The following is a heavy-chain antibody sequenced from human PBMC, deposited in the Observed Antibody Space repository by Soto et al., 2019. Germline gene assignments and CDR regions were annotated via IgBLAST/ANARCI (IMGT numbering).Heavy chain of an antibody. CDR3: ARLPPGIAVGFDY. D-gene: IGHD6-19*01. CDR2: IYYSGST. CDR1: GGSISSYY. V-gene: IGHV4-59*01. J-gene: IGHJ4*02. Sequence: SETLSLTCTVSGGSISSYYWSWIRQPPGKGLEWIGYIYYSGSTNYNPSLKSRVTISVDTSKNQFSLKLSSVTAADTAVYYCARLPPGIAVGFDYCGQGPLVTVSS.